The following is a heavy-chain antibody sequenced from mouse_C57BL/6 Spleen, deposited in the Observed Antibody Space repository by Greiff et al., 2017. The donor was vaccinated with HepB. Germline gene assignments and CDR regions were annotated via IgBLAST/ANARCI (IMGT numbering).Heavy chain of an antibody. CDR3: ARGSSGAWFAY. V-gene: IGHV1-69*01. CDR2: IDPSDSYT. Sequence: QVQLQQPGAELVMPGASVKLSCKASGYTFTSYWMHWVKQRPGQGLEWIGEIDPSDSYTNYNQKFKGKSTLTVDKSSSTAYMPLSSRTSEDSAVYYCARGSSGAWFAYWGQGTLVTVSA. J-gene: IGHJ3*01. CDR1: GYTFTSYW. D-gene: IGHD1-1*01.